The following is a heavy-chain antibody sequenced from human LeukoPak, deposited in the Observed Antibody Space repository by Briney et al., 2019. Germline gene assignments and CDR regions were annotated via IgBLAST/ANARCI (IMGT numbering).Heavy chain of an antibody. CDR2: INPNSGGT. V-gene: IGHV1-2*02. D-gene: IGHD3-22*01. Sequence: GESLKISCKGSGYTFTGYYMHWVRQAPGQGLEWMGWINPNSGGTNYAQKFQGRVTMTRDTSISTAYMELSRLRSDDTAVYYCARDQAYDSSGYYRDAFDIWGQGTMVTVSS. CDR3: ARDQAYDSSGYYRDAFDI. CDR1: GYTFTGYY. J-gene: IGHJ3*02.